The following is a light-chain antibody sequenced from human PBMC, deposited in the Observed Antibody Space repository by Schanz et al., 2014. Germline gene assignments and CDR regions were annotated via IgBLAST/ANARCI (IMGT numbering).Light chain of an antibody. V-gene: IGLV2-8*01. CDR1: SSDVGFYPY. J-gene: IGLJ3*02. CDR3: SSHAGAYIWV. CDR2: EVT. Sequence: QSALTQPPSASGSPGQSVTISCTGTSSDVGFYPYVSWYQQHPGKAPKLIIYEVTKRPSGVPDRFSGSKSGNTATLSVSGLQAEDEADYYCSSHAGAYIWVFGGGTQLTVL.